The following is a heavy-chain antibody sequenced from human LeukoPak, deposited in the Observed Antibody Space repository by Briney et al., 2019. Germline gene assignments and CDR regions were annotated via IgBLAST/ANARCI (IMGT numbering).Heavy chain of an antibody. CDR3: ARRVVVPAAIQGDAFDI. CDR1: GYSSTSYW. V-gene: IGHV5-51*01. J-gene: IGHJ3*02. CDR2: IYPGDSDT. Sequence: GESLKISCKGSGYSSTSYWIGWVRQMPGKGLEWMGTIYPGDSDTRYSPSFQGQVTISADKSISTAYLQWSSLKASDTAMYYCARRVVVPAAIQGDAFDIWGQGTMVTVSS. D-gene: IGHD2-2*02.